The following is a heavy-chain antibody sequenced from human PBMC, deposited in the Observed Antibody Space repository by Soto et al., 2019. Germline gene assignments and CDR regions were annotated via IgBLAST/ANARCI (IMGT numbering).Heavy chain of an antibody. D-gene: IGHD2-21*01. CDR2: ISGSGAST. CDR3: AKWWWTVRVLDS. J-gene: IGHJ4*02. CDR1: GFTFSGAG. V-gene: IGHV3-23*01. Sequence: GGSLRLSCAASGFTFSGAGMSWVRQAPGKGLEWVSGISGSGASTYYADSVKGRFTISRDNPKNTLYLHMSGLRAEDTAVYYCAKWWWTVRVLDSWGQGTLVTVSS.